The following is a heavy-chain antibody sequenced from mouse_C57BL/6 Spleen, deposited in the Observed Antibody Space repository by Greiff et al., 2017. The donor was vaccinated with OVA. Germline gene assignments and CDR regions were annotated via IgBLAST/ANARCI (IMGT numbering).Heavy chain of an antibody. J-gene: IGHJ3*01. D-gene: IGHD1-1*01. CDR1: GYTFTDYE. CDR2: IDPETGGT. CDR3: TREGVYYGTAFAY. V-gene: IGHV1-15*01. Sequence: QVQLKQSGAELVRPGASVTLSCKASGYTFTDYEMHWVKQTPVHGLEWIGAIDPETGGTAYNQKFKGKAILTADKSSSTAYMELRSLTSEDSAVYYCTREGVYYGTAFAYWGQGTLVTVSA.